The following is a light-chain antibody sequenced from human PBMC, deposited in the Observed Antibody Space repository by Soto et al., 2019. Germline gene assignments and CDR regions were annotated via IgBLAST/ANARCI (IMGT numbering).Light chain of an antibody. CDR1: RSVSRRY. J-gene: IGKJ1*01. CDR2: CXS. CDR3: QQYGSATWT. V-gene: IGKV3-20*01. Sequence: IVLTQSPGTLYLSPGERATLWXRASRSVSRRYLAWYQQKPGQAPRXXXACXSSRATGSPDRLSGSGSGTDFTLTISRLEPEDFAVYYCQQYGSATWTFGQGTKVDI.